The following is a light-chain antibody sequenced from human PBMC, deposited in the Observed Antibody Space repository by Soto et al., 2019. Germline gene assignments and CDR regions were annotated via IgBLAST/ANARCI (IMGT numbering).Light chain of an antibody. Sequence: EIVLTQSPGTLSLSPGERATLSCRASQSVSSSYLAWYQQEPGQAPRLLIYGASSRATGIPDRFSGSGSGTDFTLTISRLEPEDFAVYYCQQYGSSPPYTFGQGTKVDIK. CDR3: QQYGSSPPYT. J-gene: IGKJ2*01. CDR2: GAS. V-gene: IGKV3-20*01. CDR1: QSVSSSY.